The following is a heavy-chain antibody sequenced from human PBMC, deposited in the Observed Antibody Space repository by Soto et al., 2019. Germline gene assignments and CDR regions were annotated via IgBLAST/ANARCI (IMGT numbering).Heavy chain of an antibody. CDR2: IYYSGST. D-gene: IGHD2-2*01. Sequence: SETLSLTCTVSGGSISSYYWSWIRQPPGKGLEWIGYIYYSGSTNYNPSLKSRVTISVDTSKNQFSLKLSSVTAADTAVYYCASSGYCSSTSCSPLDYWGQGTLVTVSS. CDR3: ASSGYCSSTSCSPLDY. CDR1: GGSISSYY. V-gene: IGHV4-59*01. J-gene: IGHJ4*02.